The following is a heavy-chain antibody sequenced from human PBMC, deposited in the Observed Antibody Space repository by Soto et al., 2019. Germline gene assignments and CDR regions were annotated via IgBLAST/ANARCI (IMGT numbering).Heavy chain of an antibody. Sequence: PSETLSLTCTVSGGSISSGDYYWSWIRQPPGKGLEWIGYIYYSGSTNYNPSLKSRVTISVDTSKNQFSLKLSSVTAADTAVYYCARQGYSSGWYWRGDYYYGMDVWGQGTTVTVSS. V-gene: IGHV4-61*08. J-gene: IGHJ6*02. CDR3: ARQGYSSGWYWRGDYYYGMDV. CDR2: IYYSGST. D-gene: IGHD6-19*01. CDR1: GGSISSGDYY.